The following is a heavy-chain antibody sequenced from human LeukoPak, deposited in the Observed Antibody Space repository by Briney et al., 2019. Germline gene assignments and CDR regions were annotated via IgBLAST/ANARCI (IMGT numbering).Heavy chain of an antibody. CDR1: GFTFSSYE. CDR2: ISSSGSTI. Sequence: GGSLRLSCAASGFTFSSYEMNWVRQAPGKGLEWVSYISSSGSTIYYADSVKGRFTISRDNAKNSLYLQMNSLRAEDTAVYYCARGHFDWLTDAFDIWGQGTMVTVSS. V-gene: IGHV3-48*03. D-gene: IGHD3-9*01. J-gene: IGHJ3*02. CDR3: ARGHFDWLTDAFDI.